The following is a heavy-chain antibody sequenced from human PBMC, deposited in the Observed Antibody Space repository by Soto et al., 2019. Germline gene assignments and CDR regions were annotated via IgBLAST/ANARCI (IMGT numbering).Heavy chain of an antibody. D-gene: IGHD3-22*01. CDR2: ISGSGGST. CDR1: GFTFSSYA. CDR3: AKQHYYDSSGYYRA. J-gene: IGHJ5*02. V-gene: IGHV3-23*01. Sequence: LRLSCAASGFTFSSYAMSWVRQAPGKGLEWVSAISGSGGSTYYADSVKGRFTISRDNSKNTLYLQMNSLRAEDTAVYYCAKQHYYDSSGYYRAWGQGTLVTVSS.